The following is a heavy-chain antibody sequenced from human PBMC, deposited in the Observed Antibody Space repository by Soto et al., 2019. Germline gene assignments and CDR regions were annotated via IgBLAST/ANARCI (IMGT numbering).Heavy chain of an antibody. Sequence: GGSLRLSCAASGFTFSSYSMNWIRQAPGKGLERDSYISSSSSTIYYADSVKGQFTVSRDNSKNTVDLQMNSLRAVDTAVYYCARESIAAAGGAFDIWGQGTMVTVSS. D-gene: IGHD6-13*01. CDR1: GFTFSSYS. CDR2: ISSSSSTI. CDR3: ARESIAAAGGAFDI. J-gene: IGHJ3*02. V-gene: IGHV3-48*01.